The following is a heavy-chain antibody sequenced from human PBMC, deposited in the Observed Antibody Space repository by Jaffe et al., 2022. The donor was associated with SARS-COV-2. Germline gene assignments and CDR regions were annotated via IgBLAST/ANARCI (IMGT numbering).Heavy chain of an antibody. Sequence: EVQLVESGGGLVQPGGSLRLSCAASGFTFSSYSMNWVRQAPGKGLEWVSYISSSSSTIYYADSVKGRFTISRDNAKNSLYLQMNSLRAEDTAVYYCARGPPSGMDVWGKGTTVTVSS. V-gene: IGHV3-48*01. CDR1: GFTFSSYS. J-gene: IGHJ6*04. D-gene: IGHD3-10*01. CDR3: ARGPPSGMDV. CDR2: ISSSSSTI.